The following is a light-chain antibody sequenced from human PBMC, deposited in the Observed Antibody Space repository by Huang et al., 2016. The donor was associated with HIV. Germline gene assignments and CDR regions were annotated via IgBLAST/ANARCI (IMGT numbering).Light chain of an antibody. CDR2: GTS. CDR3: QHYSNWPPYT. Sequence: EIVMTPSPATLSVSPGERATLSCRASQNIDSNLAWYQQKPGQAPRLLMSGTSTRATGVPARFSGSGSGTDFTLTISSLQPEDSAVYYCQHYSNWPPYTFGQGTNLEIK. V-gene: IGKV3-15*01. CDR1: QNIDSN. J-gene: IGKJ2*01.